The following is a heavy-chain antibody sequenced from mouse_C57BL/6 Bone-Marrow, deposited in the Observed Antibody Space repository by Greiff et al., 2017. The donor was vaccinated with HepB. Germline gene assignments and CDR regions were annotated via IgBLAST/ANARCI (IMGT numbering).Heavy chain of an antibody. D-gene: IGHD2-5*01. Sequence: EVQLQQSGAELVRPGASVKLSCTASGFNIKDDYMHWVKQRPEQGLEWIGWIDPENGDTEYASKFQGKATITADTTSNTAYLQLSSLTSEDTAVYYCTSAYYSKCAWFAYWGQGTLVTVSA. CDR3: TSAYYSKCAWFAY. J-gene: IGHJ3*01. V-gene: IGHV14-4*01. CDR2: IDPENGDT. CDR1: GFNIKDDY.